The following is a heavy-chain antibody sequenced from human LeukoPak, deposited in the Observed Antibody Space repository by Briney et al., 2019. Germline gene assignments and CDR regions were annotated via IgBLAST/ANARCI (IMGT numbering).Heavy chain of an antibody. V-gene: IGHV4-61*02. J-gene: IGHJ3*02. CDR2: IYTSGST. D-gene: IGHD3-9*01. CDR3: ARFTYYDILTGYYLGAFDI. CDR1: GGSISSGSYY. Sequence: SETLSLTCTVSGGSISSGSYYWSWIRQPAGKGLEWIGRIYTSGSTNYNPSLKSRVTISVDTSKNQFSLKLSSVTAADTAVYYCARFTYYDILTGYYLGAFDIWGQGTMVTVSS.